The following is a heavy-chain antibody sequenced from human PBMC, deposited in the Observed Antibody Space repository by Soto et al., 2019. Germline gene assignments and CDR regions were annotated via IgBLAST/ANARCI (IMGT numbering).Heavy chain of an antibody. CDR1: GFTFSDFY. CDR2: ISSSGNTT. V-gene: IGHV3-11*01. Sequence: QVQLVESGGGLVEPGGSLRLSCAASGFTFSDFYMTWIRQAPGKGLEWVSYISSSGNTTSYADSVKGRFTISRDNANNSVYLQINSLRAEDTAMYYCARAAGWLDPWGQGTLVTVSS. J-gene: IGHJ5*02. CDR3: ARAAGWLDP.